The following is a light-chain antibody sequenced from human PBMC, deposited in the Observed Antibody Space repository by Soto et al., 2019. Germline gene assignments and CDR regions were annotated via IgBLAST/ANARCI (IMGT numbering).Light chain of an antibody. J-gene: IGKJ3*01. CDR2: DAS. CDR3: QQRSNWPPIGFT. Sequence: EIVLTQSPATLSLSPGERATLSCRASQSVSSYLAWYQQKPGQAPRLLIYDASNRATGIPARFSGSGSGTDFTLTISSLEPEDFAVYYCQQRSNWPPIGFTFGPGTKVDIK. V-gene: IGKV3-11*01. CDR1: QSVSSY.